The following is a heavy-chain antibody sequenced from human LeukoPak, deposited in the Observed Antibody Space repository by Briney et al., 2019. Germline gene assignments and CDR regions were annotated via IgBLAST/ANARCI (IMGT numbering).Heavy chain of an antibody. CDR3: ATPLANSYYYGSGSFTD. CDR1: GYTLTELS. V-gene: IGHV1-24*01. CDR2: FDPEDGET. J-gene: IGHJ4*02. Sequence: GASVKVSCKVSGYTLTELSMHWVRQAPGKGLEWMGGFDPEDGETIYAQKFQGRVTMTEDTSTDTAYMELSSLRSEDTAVYYCATPLANSYYYGSGSFTDWGQGTLVTVSS. D-gene: IGHD3-10*01.